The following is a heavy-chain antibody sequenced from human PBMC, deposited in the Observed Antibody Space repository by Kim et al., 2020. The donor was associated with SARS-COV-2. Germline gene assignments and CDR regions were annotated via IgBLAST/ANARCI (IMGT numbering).Heavy chain of an antibody. D-gene: IGHD3-10*01. J-gene: IGHJ5*02. V-gene: IGHV1-2*04. CDR1: GYTFTGYY. CDR2: INPNSGGT. Sequence: ASVKVSCKASGYTFTGYYMHWVRQAPGQGLEWMGWINPNSGGTNYAQKFQGWVTMTRDTSISTAYMELSRLRSDDTAVYYCARVTMVRGVMGWFDPWGQGTLVTVSS. CDR3: ARVTMVRGVMGWFDP.